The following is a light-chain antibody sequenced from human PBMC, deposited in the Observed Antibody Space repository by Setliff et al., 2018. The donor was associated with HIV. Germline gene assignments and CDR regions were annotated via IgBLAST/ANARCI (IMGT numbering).Light chain of an antibody. CDR3: AAWDDSLNGLYV. Sequence: QSVLTQPPSASGAPGQRVTISCSGSSSNIGSNTVNWYQHLPGTTPKLLIYSNNQRPSGVPDRFSGSKSGTSASLAISGLQSEDEADYYCAAWDDSLNGLYVFGSGTKSP. J-gene: IGLJ1*01. CDR2: SNN. CDR1: SSNIGSNT. V-gene: IGLV1-44*01.